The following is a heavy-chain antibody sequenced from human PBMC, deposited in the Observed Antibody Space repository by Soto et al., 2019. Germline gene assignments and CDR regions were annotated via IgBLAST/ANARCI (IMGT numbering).Heavy chain of an antibody. J-gene: IGHJ3*02. V-gene: IGHV5-51*01. CDR1: GYNFKTYC. Sequence: PGESLKISCKGSGYNFKTYCIAWVRQMPWQGLEWMGIIYPGDSDTTYSPSFQGQVTISVDKTISTAYLQLSSLKASDTAMYYCARQKRYMATINNDAFDIWGQGTMLTVSS. CDR2: IYPGDSDT. CDR3: ARQKRYMATINNDAFDI. D-gene: IGHD3-16*02.